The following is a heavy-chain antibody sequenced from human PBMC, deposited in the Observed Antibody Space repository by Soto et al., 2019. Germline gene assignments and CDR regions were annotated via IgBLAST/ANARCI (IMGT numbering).Heavy chain of an antibody. D-gene: IGHD6-19*01. CDR3: ARRSSGWYGVGY. CDR1: GYSFTSYW. CDR2: IXXGXSXX. J-gene: IGHJ4*02. Sequence: PGESRKISCKGSGYSFTSYWICWVRQMPGKGLXWMXXIXXGXSXXXYXXSFQGQVTISADKSISTAYLQWSSLKASDTAMYYCARRSSGWYGVGYWGQGTLVTVSS. V-gene: IGHV5-51*01.